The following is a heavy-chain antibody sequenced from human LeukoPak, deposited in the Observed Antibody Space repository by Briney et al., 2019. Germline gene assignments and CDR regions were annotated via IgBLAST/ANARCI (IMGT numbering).Heavy chain of an antibody. D-gene: IGHD1-26*01. V-gene: IGHV3-23*01. Sequence: GGSLRLSCAASGFTFRTYAMSWVRQAPGKGLEWVSAIRGSGGSTYYADSVKGRFTISRENSKNTLYLQMNSLRAEDTAVYYCAKAHVGATLRSPLGYWGQGTLVTVSS. CDR2: IRGSGGST. J-gene: IGHJ4*02. CDR3: AKAHVGATLRSPLGY. CDR1: GFTFRTYA.